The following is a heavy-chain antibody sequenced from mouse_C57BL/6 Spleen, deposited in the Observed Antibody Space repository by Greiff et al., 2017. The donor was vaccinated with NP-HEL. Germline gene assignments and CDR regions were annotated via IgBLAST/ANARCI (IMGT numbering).Heavy chain of an antibody. V-gene: IGHV1-26*01. Sequence: EVQLQQSGPELVKPGASVKISCKASGYTFTDYYMNWVKQSHGKSLEWIGDINPNNGGTSYNQKFKGKATLTVDKSSSTAYMELRSLTSEDSAVYYCARPPKPLLRDAMDYWGQGTSVTVSS. J-gene: IGHJ4*01. CDR1: GYTFTDYY. D-gene: IGHD1-1*01. CDR2: INPNNGGT. CDR3: ARPPKPLLRDAMDY.